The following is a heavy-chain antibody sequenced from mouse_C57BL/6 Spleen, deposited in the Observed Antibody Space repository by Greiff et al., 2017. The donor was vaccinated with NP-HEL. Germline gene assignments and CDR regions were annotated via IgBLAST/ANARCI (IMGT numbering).Heavy chain of an antibody. V-gene: IGHV10-3*01. D-gene: IGHD3-3*01. J-gene: IGHJ2*01. Sequence: EVKLQESGGGLVQPKGSLKLSCAASGFTFTTYAMHWVRQAPGKGLEWVARIRSKSSNYATYYVDSVKDRFTISRDDSKSMLYLQRNNLKAEDTALYYGVREGLDCFDDWGKGTTLTVSS. CDR2: IRSKSSNYAT. CDR3: VREGLDCFDD. CDR1: GFTFTTYA.